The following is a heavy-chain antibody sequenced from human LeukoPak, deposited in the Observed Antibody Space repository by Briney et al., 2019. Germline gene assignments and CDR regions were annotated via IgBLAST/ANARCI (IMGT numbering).Heavy chain of an antibody. J-gene: IGHJ3*02. CDR3: ARVIEDAFDI. CDR2: IYHSGST. D-gene: IGHD3-22*01. CDR1: GGSISIGGYS. V-gene: IGHV4-30-2*01. Sequence: SETLSLTCAVSGGSISIGGYSWSWIRQPPGKGLEWIGYIYHSGSTYYNPSLKSRVTISVDRSKNQFSLKLSSVTAADTAVYYCARVIEDAFDIWGQGTMVTVSS.